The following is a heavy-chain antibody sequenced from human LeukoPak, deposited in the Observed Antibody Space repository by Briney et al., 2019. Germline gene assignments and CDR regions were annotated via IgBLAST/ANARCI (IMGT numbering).Heavy chain of an antibody. CDR2: IYYSGNT. CDR1: GGSIRSKVHY. J-gene: IGHJ1*01. Sequence: SETLSLTCSVSGGSIRSKVHYWGWVRQPPGKGLEWIGTIYYSGNTYYNPSLESRLTLSVDTSNNQFSLRLTSVNAADTAVYYCARIAVVIRDRDVIAEFFQEWGQGTPVVVSS. V-gene: IGHV4-39*01. CDR3: ARIAVVIRDRDVIAEFFQE. D-gene: IGHD3-3*01.